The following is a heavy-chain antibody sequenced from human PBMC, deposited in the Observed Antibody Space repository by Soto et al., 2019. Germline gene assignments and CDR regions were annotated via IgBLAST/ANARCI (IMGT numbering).Heavy chain of an antibody. V-gene: IGHV3-21*01. CDR3: ARARGVKQWLDPSDY. CDR1: GLAFRSHS. J-gene: IGHJ4*02. CDR2: ISSSSSYI. D-gene: IGHD6-19*01. Sequence: GVSHGLSCAASGLAFRSHSMNWVRPAPGKGLEWVSSISSSSSYIYYADSVKGRFTISRDNAKNSLYLQMNSLRAEDTAVYYCARARGVKQWLDPSDYWGQGTLVTFSS.